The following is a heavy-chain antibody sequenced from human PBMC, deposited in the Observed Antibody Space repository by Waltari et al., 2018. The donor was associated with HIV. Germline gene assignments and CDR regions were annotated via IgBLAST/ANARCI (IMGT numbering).Heavy chain of an antibody. V-gene: IGHV1-69*04. J-gene: IGHJ4*02. CDR1: GGTFSTYG. CDR2: LRPVIGTP. CDR3: ARDQYTSDSGCPGV. D-gene: IGHD6-19*01. Sequence: QVQLVQSGAEVKKPGSSVKVSCKTSGGTFSTYGISWLRQTPGQGLEWMGRLRPVIGTPKDAQNFQGRLTITADKATATAYMDLDSLTSEDTAIYYCARDQYTSDSGCPGVWGQGTLVTVSS.